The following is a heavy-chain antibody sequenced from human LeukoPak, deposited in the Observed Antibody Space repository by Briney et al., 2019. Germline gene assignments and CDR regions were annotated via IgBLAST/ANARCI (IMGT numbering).Heavy chain of an antibody. D-gene: IGHD3-10*01. CDR3: ARGLSYYYGSGSYPQIDY. J-gene: IGHJ4*02. V-gene: IGHV4-30-4*01. Sequence: ASETLSLTCTVSVGPISSGDYYWSWIRQPPGKGLDWIGYCYYTGSTYYNPSLKSRVTISVDTSKNQFSLKLSSVTAADTAVYYCARGLSYYYGSGSYPQIDYRGQGTLVTVSS. CDR2: CYYTGST. CDR1: VGPISSGDYY.